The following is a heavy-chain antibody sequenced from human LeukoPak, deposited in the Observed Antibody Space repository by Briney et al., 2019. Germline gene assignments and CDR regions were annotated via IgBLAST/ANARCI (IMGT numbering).Heavy chain of an antibody. Sequence: SETLSLTCTVSGYFISSGYYWGWIRQPPGKGLEWIGTVYQSGSTYYNPSLKSRVIISVDTSKNQFSLRLSSVTAADTAVYYCARRVAAAGTRFFDPWGQGTLVTVSS. V-gene: IGHV4-38-2*02. CDR3: ARRVAAAGTRFFDP. CDR2: VYQSGST. CDR1: GYFISSGYY. D-gene: IGHD6-13*01. J-gene: IGHJ5*02.